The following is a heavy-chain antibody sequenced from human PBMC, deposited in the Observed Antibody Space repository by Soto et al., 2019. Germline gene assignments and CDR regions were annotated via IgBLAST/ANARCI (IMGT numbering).Heavy chain of an antibody. CDR1: GFTFSSYA. D-gene: IGHD2-8*01. J-gene: IGHJ3*02. CDR2: ISYDGSNK. CDR3: VRVGCTNGGCGRVGAVHI. Sequence: PGWSLRLSCAASGFTFSSYAMHWVRQAPGKGLEWVAVISYDGSNKYYADSVKGRFTISRDNSKNTLYLQMNTLRAEDTALHDCVRVGCTNGGCGRVGAVHICGQGTRGTVS. V-gene: IGHV3-30-3*01.